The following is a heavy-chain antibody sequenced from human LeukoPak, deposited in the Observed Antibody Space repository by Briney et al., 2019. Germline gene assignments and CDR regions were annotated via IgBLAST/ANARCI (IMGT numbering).Heavy chain of an antibody. CDR3: TRDTPVTDSEMDTTLPFDY. CDR2: INPNSGGA. D-gene: IGHD5-24*01. V-gene: IGHV1-2*02. CDR1: GYSFTDYY. Sequence: GASVKVSCKTSGYSFTDYYMHWVRQAPGQGLEWMGWINPNSGGANYAQKFQGRVSMTRDTSISTAYMELTSLKSDDTAVYYCTRDTPVTDSEMDTTLPFDYWGQGTLVTVSS. J-gene: IGHJ4*02.